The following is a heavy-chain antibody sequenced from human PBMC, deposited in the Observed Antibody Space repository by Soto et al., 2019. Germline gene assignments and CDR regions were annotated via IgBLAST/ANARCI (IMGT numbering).Heavy chain of an antibody. V-gene: IGHV3-23*01. J-gene: IGHJ4*02. Sequence: EVQLLESGGGLVQPGGSLRLSCAASGFTFSSYAMSCVRQAPGKGLDWVSAISGSGGGRYYADSVKGRFTISRDNSKNTLYLQMNSLRAEDTAVYYCAKAVGGQWSPFDYWGQGTLVTVSS. CDR2: ISGSGGGR. CDR3: AKAVGGQWSPFDY. CDR1: GFTFSSYA. D-gene: IGHD6-19*01.